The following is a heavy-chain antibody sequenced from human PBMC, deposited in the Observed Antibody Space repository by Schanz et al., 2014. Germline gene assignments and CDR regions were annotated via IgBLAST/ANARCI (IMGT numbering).Heavy chain of an antibody. CDR2: VCYDGSKK. J-gene: IGHJ6*02. Sequence: LEEYGGGVVQPGRSLRLSCAASGFTFSSYGMHWVRQVPGKGLEWVAVVCYDGSKKYYADSVKGRFTTSRDNSKNTMYLQMNSLRAEDTAVYYCVKDLQRELLRDDHYYGMDVWGQGTTVTVSS. D-gene: IGHD1-26*01. CDR3: VKDLQRELLRDDHYYGMDV. CDR1: GFTFSSYG. V-gene: IGHV3-33*06.